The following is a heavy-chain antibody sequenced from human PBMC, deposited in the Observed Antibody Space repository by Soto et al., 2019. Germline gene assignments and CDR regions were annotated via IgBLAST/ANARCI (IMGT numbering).Heavy chain of an antibody. CDR3: ARSRGSSTILEYYYYDYYGMDA. CDR2: IIPIPGTA. Sequence: QVQLVQSGAEVKKPGSSVKVSCKASGGTFSSYAISWVRQAPGQGREWMGGIIPIPGTANYAQKFQGRVAITADEYTSRDEMELSSLRPQDTAVYYCARSRGSSTILEYYYYDYYGMDAGGQGTTVPVTS. D-gene: IGHD2-2*01. J-gene: IGHJ6*02. V-gene: IGHV1-69*01. CDR1: GGTFSSYA.